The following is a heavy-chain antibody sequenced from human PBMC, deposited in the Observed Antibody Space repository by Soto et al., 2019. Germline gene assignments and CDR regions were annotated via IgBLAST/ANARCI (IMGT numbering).Heavy chain of an antibody. J-gene: IGHJ4*02. Sequence: PGGSLRLSCAASGFTFSSYGMHWVRQAPGKGLEWVAVISYDGSNKYYADSAKGRFTISRDNSKNTLYLQMNSLRAEDTAVYYCARDGYCSGGSCYSVPVFDYWGQGTLVTVSS. V-gene: IGHV3-30*03. CDR3: ARDGYCSGGSCYSVPVFDY. CDR2: ISYDGSNK. D-gene: IGHD2-15*01. CDR1: GFTFSSYG.